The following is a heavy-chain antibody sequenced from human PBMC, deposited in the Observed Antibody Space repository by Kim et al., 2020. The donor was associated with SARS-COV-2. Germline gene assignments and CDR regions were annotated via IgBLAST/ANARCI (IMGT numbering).Heavy chain of an antibody. D-gene: IGHD3-3*01. Sequence: NPSLKSRVTVSVDTSKNQFSLKVTSVTAADTAMYFCARQVSGTSKFDPWGQGTLVTVSS. J-gene: IGHJ5*02. V-gene: IGHV4-39*01. CDR3: ARQVSGTSKFDP.